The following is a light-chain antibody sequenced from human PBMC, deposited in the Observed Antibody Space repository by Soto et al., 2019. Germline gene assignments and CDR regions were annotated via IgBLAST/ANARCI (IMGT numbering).Light chain of an antibody. Sequence: QSALTQPASVSGSPGQSITISCTGSNSDVGGYHYVSWYQQLPGKAPKLMIYEVSNRPSGVSNRFSGSKSGNTASLTISGLQAEDEADYYCSSYTTSSTYVFGTGTKVTVL. J-gene: IGLJ1*01. CDR2: EVS. V-gene: IGLV2-14*01. CDR3: SSYTTSSTYV. CDR1: NSDVGGYHY.